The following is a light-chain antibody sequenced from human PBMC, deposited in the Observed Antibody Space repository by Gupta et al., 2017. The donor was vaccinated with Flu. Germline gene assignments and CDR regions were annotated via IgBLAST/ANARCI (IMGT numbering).Light chain of an antibody. CDR2: QDS. V-gene: IGLV3-1*01. Sequence: SYELPQPPSVSVSPGQTASITCSGDKLGDKYACWYQQKPGQPPVLVIYQDSKRPSGIPERFSGSNSGNTATLTISGTQAMDEADYYCQAWDSSTRVFGGGTKLTVL. J-gene: IGLJ3*02. CDR1: KLGDKY. CDR3: QAWDSSTRV.